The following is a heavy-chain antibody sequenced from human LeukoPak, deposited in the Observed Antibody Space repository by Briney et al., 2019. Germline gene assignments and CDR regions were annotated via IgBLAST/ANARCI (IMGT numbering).Heavy chain of an antibody. CDR3: ARPWITTVTTTFQFDY. CDR1: GYSISSGYY. J-gene: IGHJ4*02. D-gene: IGHD4-17*01. V-gene: IGHV4-38-2*02. Sequence: SETLSLTCTVSGYSISSGYYWGWIRQPPGKGLEWIGSIYHSGSTYYNPSLKSRVTISVDTSKNQFSLKLSSVTAADTAVYYCARPWITTVTTTFQFDYWGQGTLVTVSS. CDR2: IYHSGST.